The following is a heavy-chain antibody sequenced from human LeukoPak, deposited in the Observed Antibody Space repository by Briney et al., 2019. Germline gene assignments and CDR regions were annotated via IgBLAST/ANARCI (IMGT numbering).Heavy chain of an antibody. CDR3: ARDPGLRYFDWTLPV. J-gene: IGHJ4*02. D-gene: IGHD3-9*01. CDR2: ISSSSSYI. CDR1: GFTFSSYS. V-gene: IGHV3-21*01. Sequence: GGSLRLSSAASGFTFSSYSMNWVRQAPGKGLEWVSSISSSSSYIYYADSVKGRFTISRDNAKNSLYLQMNSLRAEDTAVYYCARDPGLRYFDWTLPVWGQGTLVTVSS.